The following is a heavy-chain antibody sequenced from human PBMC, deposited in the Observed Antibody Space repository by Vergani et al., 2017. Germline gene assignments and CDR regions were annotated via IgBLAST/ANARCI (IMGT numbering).Heavy chain of an antibody. CDR3: ARSNVAMGRSPVDY. J-gene: IGHJ4*02. Sequence: QVQLQESGPGLVKPSQTLSLTCTVSGGSISSGSYYWSWIRQPAGKGLEWIGRIYTSGSTNYNPPLKSRVTISVDTSKNQFSLKLSSVTAADTVVYYCARSNVAMGRSPVDYWDGGTLVGVSS. D-gene: IGHD3-10*01. V-gene: IGHV4-61*02. CDR1: GGSISSGSYY. CDR2: IYTSGST.